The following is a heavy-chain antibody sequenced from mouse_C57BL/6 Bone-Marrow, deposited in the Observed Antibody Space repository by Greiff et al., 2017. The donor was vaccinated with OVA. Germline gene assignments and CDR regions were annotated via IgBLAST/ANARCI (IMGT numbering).Heavy chain of an antibody. J-gene: IGHJ4*01. Sequence: EVMLVESGGGLVKPGGSLKLSCAASGFTFSDYGMHWVRQAPEKGLEWVAYISSGSSTIYYADTVKGRFTISRDNAKNTLFLQMTSLRSEDTAMYYCARPDYVGAMDYWGQGTSVTVSS. CDR2: ISSGSSTI. CDR1: GFTFSDYG. D-gene: IGHD1-1*01. V-gene: IGHV5-17*01. CDR3: ARPDYVGAMDY.